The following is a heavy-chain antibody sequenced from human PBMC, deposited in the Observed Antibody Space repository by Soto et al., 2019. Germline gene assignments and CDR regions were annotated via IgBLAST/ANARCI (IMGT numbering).Heavy chain of an antibody. CDR1: GFAFGNYP. D-gene: IGHD3-10*01. CDR2: ISGSGGMT. Sequence: LRLSCVASGFAFGNYPMAWVRQTPGKGLQWISTISGSGGMTDYEDSVRGRFTVSIDHSKDTVHLQMTSLRADETAVSYCAKDGPVARGIRAFDSWGQGAKVTVSS. V-gene: IGHV3-23*01. CDR3: AKDGPVARGIRAFDS. J-gene: IGHJ3*02.